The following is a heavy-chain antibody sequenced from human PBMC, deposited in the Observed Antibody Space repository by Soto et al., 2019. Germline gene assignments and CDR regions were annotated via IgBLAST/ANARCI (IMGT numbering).Heavy chain of an antibody. CDR1: GFTFSSYA. Sequence: GGSLRLSCAASGFTFSSYAMGWVRQAPGKGLEWVSAISGSGGSTYYADSVKGRFTISRDNSKNTLYLQMNSLRAEDTAVYYCAKDEGDYDYYNNGMDVWGQGTTVTVSS. V-gene: IGHV3-23*01. J-gene: IGHJ6*02. D-gene: IGHD4-17*01. CDR3: AKDEGDYDYYNNGMDV. CDR2: ISGSGGST.